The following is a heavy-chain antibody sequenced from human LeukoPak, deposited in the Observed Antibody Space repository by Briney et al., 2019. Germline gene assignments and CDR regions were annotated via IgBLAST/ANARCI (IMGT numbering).Heavy chain of an antibody. J-gene: IGHJ3*02. CDR1: GSTFSSYA. CDR3: ASPIAVAGTPDAFDI. CDR2: IIPILGIA. D-gene: IGHD6-19*01. V-gene: IGHV1-69*04. Sequence: ASVKVSCKASGSTFSSYAISWVRQAPGQGLEWMGRIIPILGIANYAQKFQGRVTITADKSTSTAYMELSSLRSEDTAVYYCASPIAVAGTPDAFDIWGQGTMVTVSS.